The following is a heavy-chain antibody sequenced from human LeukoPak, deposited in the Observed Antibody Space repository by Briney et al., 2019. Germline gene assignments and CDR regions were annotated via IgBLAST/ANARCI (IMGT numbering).Heavy chain of an antibody. CDR2: TYYRSKWYN. Sequence: SQTLSLTCAISGDSASSNSAAWNWIRQSPSRGLEWLGRTYYRSKWYNDYAVSVKSRITINPDTSKNQFSLQLNSVTPEDTAVYYCASSYCSGGSCYPANWFDPWGQGTLVTVSS. D-gene: IGHD2-15*01. CDR3: ASSYCSGGSCYPANWFDP. J-gene: IGHJ5*02. V-gene: IGHV6-1*01. CDR1: GDSASSNSAA.